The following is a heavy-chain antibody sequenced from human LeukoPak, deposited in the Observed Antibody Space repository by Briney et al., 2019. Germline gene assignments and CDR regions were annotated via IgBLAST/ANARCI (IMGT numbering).Heavy chain of an antibody. CDR2: SSSSGSSI. CDR3: ARDRGTTTVRSFDI. Sequence: GGSLRLSCTASGFTFSSYEMNWVRQAPGKGLEWISHSSSSGSSIYYADSVKGRFTISRDNAKNSLSLQMNSLRAEDTALYYCARDRGTTTVRSFDIWGQGTMVTVSS. J-gene: IGHJ3*02. V-gene: IGHV3-48*03. CDR1: GFTFSSYE. D-gene: IGHD4-17*01.